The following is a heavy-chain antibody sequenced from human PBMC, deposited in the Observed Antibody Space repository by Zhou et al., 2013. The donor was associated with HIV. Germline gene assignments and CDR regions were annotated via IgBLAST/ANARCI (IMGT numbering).Heavy chain of an antibody. V-gene: IGHV4-4*09. D-gene: IGHD3-22*01. J-gene: IGHJ5*02. Sequence: QVQLQESGPGLVRPSETLSLTCTVSGGSISSRYWSWIRQPPGKGLEWIGYIYTSGSTNYNPSLKSRVTISVDTSKNQFSLKLSSVTAADTAVYYCAEDYYDSSGSHWFDPWGQGTLVTVSS. CDR3: AEDYYDSSGSHWFDP. CDR2: IYTSGST. CDR1: GGSISSRY.